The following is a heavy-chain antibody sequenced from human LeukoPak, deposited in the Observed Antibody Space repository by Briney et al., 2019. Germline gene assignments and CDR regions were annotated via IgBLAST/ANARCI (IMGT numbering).Heavy chain of an antibody. D-gene: IGHD6-6*01. CDR1: GFTFSSYG. J-gene: IGHJ4*02. CDR2: ISSSSSYI. CDR3: ARGIEYSSSFDY. Sequence: GGSLRLSCAASGFTFSSYGMNWVRQAPGKGLEWVSSISSSSSYIYYADSVKGRFTISRDNAKNSLYLQMNSLRAEDTAVYYCARGIEYSSSFDYWGQGTQVTVSS. V-gene: IGHV3-21*01.